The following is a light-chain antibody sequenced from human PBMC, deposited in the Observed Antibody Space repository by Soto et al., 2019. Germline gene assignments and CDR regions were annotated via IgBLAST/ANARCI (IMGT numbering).Light chain of an antibody. V-gene: IGKV1-27*01. CDR2: AAS. Sequence: DIQMTQSPSSLSASVGDRVTITCRASQAISNYLAWYQQKPGKVPSLLIYAASTLQSGVPSRFSGSGSGTDFTLTISSLQPEDIATYYCQKFNAVPTFGGGTKMEI. CDR1: QAISNY. J-gene: IGKJ4*01. CDR3: QKFNAVPT.